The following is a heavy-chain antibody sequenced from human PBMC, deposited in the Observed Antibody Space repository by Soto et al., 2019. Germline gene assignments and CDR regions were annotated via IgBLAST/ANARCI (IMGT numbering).Heavy chain of an antibody. D-gene: IGHD3-22*01. Sequence: PGASVKVSFKASGGTFSSYAISLVRHARGQGLEWMGGIIPIFGTANYAQKFQGRVTITADESTSTAYMELSSLRSEDTAVYYCATDYYDSSGYSFHLYYFDYWGQGTLVTVSS. J-gene: IGHJ4*02. CDR3: ATDYYDSSGYSFHLYYFDY. CDR2: IIPIFGTA. CDR1: GGTFSSYA. V-gene: IGHV1-69*13.